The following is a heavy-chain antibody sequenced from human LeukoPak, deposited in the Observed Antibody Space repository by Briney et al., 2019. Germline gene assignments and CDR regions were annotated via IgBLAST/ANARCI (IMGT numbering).Heavy chain of an antibody. CDR2: ISSSSSYI. CDR1: GFTFSSYI. CDR3: ARGLGYCSGGSCRNWFDP. J-gene: IGHJ5*02. V-gene: IGHV3-21*01. Sequence: PGGSLRLSCAASGFTFSSYIMNWVRQAPGKGLDWVSSISSSSSYIYYADSVKGRFTISRDNAKNSLYLQMNSLRAEDTAVYYCARGLGYCSGGSCRNWFDPWGQGTLVTVSS. D-gene: IGHD2-15*01.